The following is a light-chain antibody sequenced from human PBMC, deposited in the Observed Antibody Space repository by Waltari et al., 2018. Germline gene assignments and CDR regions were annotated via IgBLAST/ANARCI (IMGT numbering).Light chain of an antibody. V-gene: IGLV2-11*02. CDR1: SSDFGWYNY. Sequence: QSALTQPRPVSGSPGQSVPISCTGTSSDFGWYNYVSWYQQYPGKAPKLMIYDVSKRPSGVPDRFSGSKSGNTASLTISGLQAEDEADYYCCSYAGSYAYVVLGGGTKLTVL. CDR2: DVS. J-gene: IGLJ2*01. CDR3: CSYAGSYAYVV.